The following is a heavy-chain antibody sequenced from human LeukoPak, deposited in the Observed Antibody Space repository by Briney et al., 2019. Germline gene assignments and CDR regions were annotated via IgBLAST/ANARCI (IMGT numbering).Heavy chain of an antibody. CDR1: GYTFTNYY. Sequence: ASVKVSCKSSGYTFTNYYMHWVRQAPGQGLEWMGLINPTGGSTGYAQKFQGRVTMTRDMSTSTDYMELSSLRSEDTAIYYCARDNSVGDNAWWFDPWGQGTLVTVSS. CDR2: INPTGGST. J-gene: IGHJ5*02. CDR3: ARDNSVGDNAWWFDP. D-gene: IGHD1-26*01. V-gene: IGHV1-46*01.